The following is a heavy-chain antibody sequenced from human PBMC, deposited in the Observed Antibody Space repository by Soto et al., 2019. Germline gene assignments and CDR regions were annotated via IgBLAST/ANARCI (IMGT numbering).Heavy chain of an antibody. CDR2: IYYSGST. CDR1: GGSISSYY. D-gene: IGHD1-20*01. Sequence: SETLSLTCTVSGGSISSYYWSWIRQPPGKGLEWIGYIYYSGSTNYNPSLKSRVTISVDTSKNQFSLKLSSVTAADTAVYYCARDLSGNWNNYNWFDPWGQGTLVTVSS. J-gene: IGHJ5*02. CDR3: ARDLSGNWNNYNWFDP. V-gene: IGHV4-59*01.